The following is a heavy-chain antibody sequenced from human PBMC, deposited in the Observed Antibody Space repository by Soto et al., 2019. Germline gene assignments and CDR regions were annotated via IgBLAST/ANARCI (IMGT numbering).Heavy chain of an antibody. CDR3: ARDTVGATWFDY. V-gene: IGHV4-59*01. D-gene: IGHD1-26*01. J-gene: IGHJ4*02. Sequence: TSETLSLTCTVSGGSISSYYWSWIRQPPGKGLEWIGYIYYSGSTNYNPSLKSRVTISVDTSKNQFSLKLSSVTAADTAVYYCARDTVGATWFDYWGQGTLVTVSS. CDR1: GGSISSYY. CDR2: IYYSGST.